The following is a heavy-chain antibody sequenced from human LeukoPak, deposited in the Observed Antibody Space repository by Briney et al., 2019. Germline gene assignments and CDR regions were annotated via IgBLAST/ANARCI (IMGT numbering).Heavy chain of an antibody. D-gene: IGHD5-18*01. J-gene: IGHJ4*02. CDR2: ISSNGGST. V-gene: IGHV3-64*01. CDR3: ARDTAMAEFDY. CDR1: GFTFRSYG. Sequence: PGGSLRLSCAASGFTFRSYGMHWVRQAPGKGLEYVSAISSNGGSTYYANSVKGRFTISRDNSKNTLYLQMGSLRAEDMAVYYCARDTAMAEFDYWGQGTLVTVSS.